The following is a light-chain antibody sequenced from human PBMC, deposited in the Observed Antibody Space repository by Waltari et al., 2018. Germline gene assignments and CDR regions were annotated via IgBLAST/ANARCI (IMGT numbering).Light chain of an antibody. V-gene: IGKV1-12*01. CDR3: QQGASFPQT. J-gene: IGKJ1*01. CDR2: AAS. Sequence: DIHVTQSPSSVSSSVGDRVTIVCRASQVISNWLAWYQQKPGIAPKLLIYAASVLQTGVPSRFSGSGSWTDFTLTITNLQPEDFATYFCQQGASFPQTFGQGTKVEVK. CDR1: QVISNW.